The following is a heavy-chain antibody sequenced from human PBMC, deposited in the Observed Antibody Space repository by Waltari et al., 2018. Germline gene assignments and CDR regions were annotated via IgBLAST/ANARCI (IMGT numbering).Heavy chain of an antibody. V-gene: IGHV3-7*01. Sequence: EVQLVESGGGLVQPGGSLRLSCAAYGISFIRLWLTWVRQAPGKGLEWVANIKQDGSEEYYVDSVKGRFTISKDNAKNSLYLQMNSLRAEDTAVYFCARERRGQSGWYYFDFWGQGSLVTVSS. CDR1: GISFIRLW. CDR3: ARERRGQSGWYYFDF. CDR2: IKQDGSEE. J-gene: IGHJ4*02. D-gene: IGHD6-19*01.